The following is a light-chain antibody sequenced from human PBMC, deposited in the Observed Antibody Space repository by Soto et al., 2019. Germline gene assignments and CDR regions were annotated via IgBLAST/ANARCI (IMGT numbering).Light chain of an antibody. CDR1: QSISSW. CDR3: QQYNSYPWWT. Sequence: DIQMTQSPSTLSASVGDRVTITCRASQSISSWLAWYQQKPGTAPKLLIYKASSLESGVPSRFSGSGSGTEFTLTISSLQPDDFATYYCQQYNSYPWWTFGQGTKVEIK. V-gene: IGKV1-5*03. CDR2: KAS. J-gene: IGKJ1*01.